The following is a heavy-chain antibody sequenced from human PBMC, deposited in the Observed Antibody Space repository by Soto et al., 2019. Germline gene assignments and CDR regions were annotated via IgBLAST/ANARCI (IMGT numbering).Heavy chain of an antibody. V-gene: IGHV4-39*01. CDR3: ARLMTGTPLH. CDR1: GGSISSSSYY. J-gene: IGHJ4*02. Sequence: QLQLQESGPGLVKPSETLSLTCTVSGGSISSSSYYWGWIRQRPGKGLEWIGSIYYSGRTYYNPSLKSRVTISVDTSKNQFSLKLSSVTAADTAVYYCARLMTGTPLHWGQGTLVTVSS. CDR2: IYYSGRT. D-gene: IGHD1-1*01.